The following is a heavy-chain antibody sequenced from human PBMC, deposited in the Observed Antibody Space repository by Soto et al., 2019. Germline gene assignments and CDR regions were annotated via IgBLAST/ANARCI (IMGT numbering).Heavy chain of an antibody. CDR2: ISAYNGNT. V-gene: IGHV1-18*01. CDR3: ARDFVSYGYAH. D-gene: IGHD5-18*01. CDR1: GYTFTNYG. J-gene: IGHJ4*02. Sequence: QVQLVQSGAEVKKPGASVKVSCKASGYTFTNYGISWVRQAPGQGLEWMGWISAYNGNTNYGQQLQGRVTMTTDTSTNTAYIELRSLTSDDTAVYYCARDFVSYGYAHWGQGTLVTVSS.